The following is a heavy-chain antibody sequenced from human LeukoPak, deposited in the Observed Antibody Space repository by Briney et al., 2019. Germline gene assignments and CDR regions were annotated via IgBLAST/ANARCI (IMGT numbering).Heavy chain of an antibody. D-gene: IGHD2-15*01. V-gene: IGHV3-23*01. CDR1: GLTFSSYA. J-gene: IGHJ4*02. CDR2: IRGSGGST. CDR3: AKAPGYCSGGSCYSYYFDY. Sequence: PGGSLRLSCAASGLTFSSYAMSWVRQAPGKGLEWVSVIRGSGGSTYYADSVKGRFTISRDNSKNTLYLQMNSLRAEDTAVYYCAKAPGYCSGGSCYSYYFDYWGQGTLVTVSS.